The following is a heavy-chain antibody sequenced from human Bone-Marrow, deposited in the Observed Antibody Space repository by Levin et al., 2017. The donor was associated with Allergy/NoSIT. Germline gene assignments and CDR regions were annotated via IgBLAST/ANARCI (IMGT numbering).Heavy chain of an antibody. D-gene: IGHD3-9*01. J-gene: IGHJ4*02. CDR2: IYPNNGGT. V-gene: IGHV1-2*06. Sequence: ASVKASCKASGYTFTGYYLHWLRQAPGQGPEWMGRIYPNNGGTRYALKFQGRVTMTSDTSISTSYMELTTLKSDDTAVYYCARARLSGYVDYWGQGTVVTVSS. CDR1: GYTFTGYY. CDR3: ARARLSGYVDY.